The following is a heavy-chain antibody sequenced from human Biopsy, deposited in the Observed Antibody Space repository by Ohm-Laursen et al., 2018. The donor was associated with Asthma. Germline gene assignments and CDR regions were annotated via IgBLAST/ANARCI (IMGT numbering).Heavy chain of an antibody. J-gene: IGHJ4*02. D-gene: IGHD2-2*01. CDR2: INSVFGTT. Sequence: SSVKVSCKSLGGTFNTYVIGWVRQAPGQGFLWMGGINSVFGTTTFPQKFQDRVTITADDSTSTVYMELSSLRSEDTAVYYCARKAGSCISRTCYSLDFWGQGTLVTVSS. CDR1: GGTFNTYV. CDR3: ARKAGSCISRTCYSLDF. V-gene: IGHV1-69*01.